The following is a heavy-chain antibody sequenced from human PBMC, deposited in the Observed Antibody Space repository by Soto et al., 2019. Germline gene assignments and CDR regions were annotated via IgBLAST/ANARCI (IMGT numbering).Heavy chain of an antibody. D-gene: IGHD3-9*01. CDR3: ARHYDILTGYYWAWFDP. CDR2: IYHSGST. J-gene: IGHJ5*02. V-gene: IGHV4-30-2*01. Sequence: PSETLSLTCAVSGGSISSGGYSWSWIRQPPGKGLERIGYIYHSGSTYYKKYLKSRVTISVDRSKNQFSLKLSSVTAADTALYYCARHYDILTGYYWAWFDPWGQGTLVTVSS. CDR1: GGSISSGGYS.